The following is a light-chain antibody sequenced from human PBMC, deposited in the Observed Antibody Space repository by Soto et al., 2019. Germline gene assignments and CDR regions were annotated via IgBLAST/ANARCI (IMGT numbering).Light chain of an antibody. CDR2: EVS. CDR3: SSYTTSSTVV. CDR1: SSDVGAYGY. J-gene: IGLJ2*01. Sequence: QSALTQPASVSGSPGQSITISCTGTSSDVGAYGYVSWYQQHPGKAPKLLIYEVSYRPSGVSNRFSGSKSGNAASLTISGLQAEDEADYSCSSYTTSSTVVFGGGTKLTVL. V-gene: IGLV2-14*01.